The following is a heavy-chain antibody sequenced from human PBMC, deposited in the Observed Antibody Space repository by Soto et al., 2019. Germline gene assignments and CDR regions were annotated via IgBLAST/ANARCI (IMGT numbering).Heavy chain of an antibody. J-gene: IGHJ4*02. CDR1: GFTFSSYG. CDR2: IWYDGSNK. CDR3: ARDQDGEGADY. D-gene: IGHD2-21*01. Sequence: QVQLVESGGGVVQPGRSLRLSCAASGFTFSSYGMHWVRQAPGKGLEWVAVIWYDGSNKYYADSVKGRFTISRDNSKNTLYLQMNSLRAEDTAVYYCARDQDGEGADYWGQGTLVTDSS. V-gene: IGHV3-33*01.